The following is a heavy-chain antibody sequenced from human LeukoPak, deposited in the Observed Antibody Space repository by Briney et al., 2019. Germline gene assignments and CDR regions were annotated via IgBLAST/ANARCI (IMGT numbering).Heavy chain of an antibody. CDR1: GFTFSIYA. V-gene: IGHV3-23*01. Sequence: GGSLRLSCAASGFTFSIYAMSWVRQAPGKGLEWVSSIRGSGGTTYYADSVKGRFTISRDNSKNTMYLQMNSLRAEDTAVYYCAKLSGRYYLPLDYWGQGTLVTVSS. CDR3: AKLSGRYYLPLDY. D-gene: IGHD1-26*01. CDR2: IRGSGGTT. J-gene: IGHJ4*02.